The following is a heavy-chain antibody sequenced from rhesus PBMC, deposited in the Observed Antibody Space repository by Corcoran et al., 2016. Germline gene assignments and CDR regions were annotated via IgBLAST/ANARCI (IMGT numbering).Heavy chain of an antibody. Sequence: QLQLQESGPGLVKPSETLSVTCAVSGGSISSSYWSFVRRAPGKGLEWIGYIYGSGSSTNYNPSLKSRFTLAVDTSKNQLSLKLSSVTTADTAVYYCARGSSGHFDYWGQGVLVTVSS. CDR3: ARGSSGHFDY. J-gene: IGHJ4*01. D-gene: IGHD6-31*01. CDR1: GGSISSSY. CDR2: IYGSGSST. V-gene: IGHV4-169*01.